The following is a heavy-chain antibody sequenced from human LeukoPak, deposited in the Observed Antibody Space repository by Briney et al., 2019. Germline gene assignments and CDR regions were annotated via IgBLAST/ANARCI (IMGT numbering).Heavy chain of an antibody. V-gene: IGHV4-59*01. Sequence: SETLSLTCTVSGGSISSYYWSWIRQPPGKGLEWIGYIYYSGSTNYNPSLKSRVTIPVDTSKNQFSLKLSSVTAADTAVYYCVRAQYSSSWDKIYYFDYWGQGTLVTVSS. CDR2: IYYSGST. CDR3: VRAQYSSSWDKIYYFDY. CDR1: GGSISSYY. D-gene: IGHD6-13*01. J-gene: IGHJ4*02.